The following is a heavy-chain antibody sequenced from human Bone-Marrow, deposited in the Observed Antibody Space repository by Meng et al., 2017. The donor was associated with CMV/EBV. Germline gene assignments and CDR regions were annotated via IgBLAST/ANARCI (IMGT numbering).Heavy chain of an antibody. Sequence: GESLKISCAASGFTFNYAWMSWVRQAPGKGLEWVGRIKSKTDGGTTDYTAPVKGRFTISRDDSKNTLYLQMNSLKTEDTAVYYCARVGGSHYSDYWGKGTLVTVSS. CDR2: IKSKTDGGTT. CDR1: GFTFNYAW. D-gene: IGHD1-26*01. V-gene: IGHV3-15*01. CDR3: ARVGGSHYSDY. J-gene: IGHJ4*02.